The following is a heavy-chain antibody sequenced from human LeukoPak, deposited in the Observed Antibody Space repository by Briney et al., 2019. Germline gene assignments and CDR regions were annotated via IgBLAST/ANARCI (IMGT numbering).Heavy chain of an antibody. CDR1: GGTFSSYA. J-gene: IGHJ4*02. Sequence: EASVKVSCKASGGTFSSYAISWVRQAPGQGLEWMGRIIPIFGTANYAQKFQGRVTITADKSTSTAYMELSSLRSEDTAVYYCAGGPYYYDSSGYFPFDYWGQGTLVTVSS. CDR2: IIPIFGTA. CDR3: AGGPYYYDSSGYFPFDY. V-gene: IGHV1-69*06. D-gene: IGHD3-22*01.